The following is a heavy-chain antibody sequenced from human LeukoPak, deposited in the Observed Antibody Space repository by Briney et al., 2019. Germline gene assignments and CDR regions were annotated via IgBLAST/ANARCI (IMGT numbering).Heavy chain of an antibody. CDR3: ARDLSNIAVAGTFDY. Sequence: SETLSLTCTVSGGSISSYYWSWIRQPPGKGLEWIGYIYYSGSTNYNPSLKSRVTISVDTSKNQFSLKLSSVTAADTAVYYCARDLSNIAVAGTFDYWGQGTLVTVSS. J-gene: IGHJ4*02. CDR2: IYYSGST. CDR1: GGSISSYY. D-gene: IGHD6-19*01. V-gene: IGHV4-59*12.